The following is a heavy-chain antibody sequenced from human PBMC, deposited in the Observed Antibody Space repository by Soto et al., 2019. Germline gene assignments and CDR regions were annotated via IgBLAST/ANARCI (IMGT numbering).Heavy chain of an antibody. J-gene: IGHJ4*02. Sequence: QVQLVQSGTEVKKPWASVKVSCQASGYSISSYYIHRVRQAPGQGLEWMGWIEPKNGGPVSAQKLQGRLTLTRDTSMSTVYIGLSGVASDDTAPYYCGREYCGIVPYWGQGSLVTVSS. V-gene: IGHV1-2*02. CDR1: GYSISSYY. CDR3: GREYCGIVPY. CDR2: IEPKNGGP. D-gene: IGHD1-26*01.